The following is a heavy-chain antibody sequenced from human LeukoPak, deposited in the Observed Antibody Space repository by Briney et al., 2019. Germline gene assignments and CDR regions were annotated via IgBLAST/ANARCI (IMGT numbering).Heavy chain of an antibody. D-gene: IGHD3-10*01. J-gene: IGHJ4*02. Sequence: SETLSLTCTVSGGSISSYYWSWIRQPAGKGLEWIWRIYTSGSTNYNPSLKSRFTMSVDTSKNQFSLKLSSVTAADTAVYYCARVRRDYYGSGSYLPSYYFDYWGQGTLVTVSS. CDR3: ARVRRDYYGSGSYLPSYYFDY. CDR1: GGSISSYY. V-gene: IGHV4-4*07. CDR2: IYTSGST.